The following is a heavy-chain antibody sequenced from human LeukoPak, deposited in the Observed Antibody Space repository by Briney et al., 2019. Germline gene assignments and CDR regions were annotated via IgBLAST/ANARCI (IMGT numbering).Heavy chain of an antibody. Sequence: SETLSLTCTVSGGSISSYYWSWIRQPAGKGLEWIGRIYTSGSTNYNPSLKSRVTMSVDTSKNQFSLKLSSVTAADTAVYYCARGPYYYGSGTLNWFDPWGQGTLVTVSS. CDR2: IYTSGST. CDR1: GGSISSYY. V-gene: IGHV4-4*07. D-gene: IGHD3-10*01. J-gene: IGHJ5*02. CDR3: ARGPYYYGSGTLNWFDP.